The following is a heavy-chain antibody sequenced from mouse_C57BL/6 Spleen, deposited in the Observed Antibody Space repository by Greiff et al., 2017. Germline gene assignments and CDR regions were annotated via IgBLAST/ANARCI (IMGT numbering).Heavy chain of an antibody. CDR3: ARGYGSSYDWYFDV. V-gene: IGHV1-52*01. CDR1: GYTFTSYW. J-gene: IGHJ1*03. Sequence: VKLQQPGAELVRPGSSVKLSCKASGYTFTSYWMHWVKQRPIQGLEWIGNIDPSDSETHYNQKFKDKATLTVDKSSSTAYMQLSSLTSEDSAVYYCARGYGSSYDWYFDVWGTGTTVTVSS. D-gene: IGHD1-1*01. CDR2: IDPSDSET.